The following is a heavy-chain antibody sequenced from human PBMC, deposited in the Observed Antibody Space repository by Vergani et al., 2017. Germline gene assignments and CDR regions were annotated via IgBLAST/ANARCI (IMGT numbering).Heavy chain of an antibody. J-gene: IGHJ5*02. CDR1: GGTFSSYT. CDR2: IIPSLGIA. V-gene: IGHV1-69*08. D-gene: IGHD1-26*01. CDR3: ARDPPGIVGVHWFDP. Sequence: QVQLVQSGAEVKKPGSSVKVSCKASGGTFSSYTISWVRQAPGQGLEWMGRIIPSLGIANYAQKFQGRVTITADKSTSTAYIELSSLRSEYTAVYYCARDPPGIVGVHWFDPWGQGTLVTVSS.